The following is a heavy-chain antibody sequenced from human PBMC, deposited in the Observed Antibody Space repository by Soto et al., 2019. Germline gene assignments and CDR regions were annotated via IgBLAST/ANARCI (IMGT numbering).Heavy chain of an antibody. CDR2: IAYDGTIK. CDR3: ATDKIKAAPEYLDS. Sequence: QEQLVESGGDVVQPGRSLTLSCAASGFTFSANAMHWVRQAPGKGLEWVAVIAYDGTIKIYRDSVKGRFTNSRDDSKNTLYPPMNSRRAEDASLYYFATDKIKAAPEYLDSSGQGTLVTVSS. D-gene: IGHD6-6*01. J-gene: IGHJ4*02. CDR1: GFTFSANA. V-gene: IGHV3-30-3*01.